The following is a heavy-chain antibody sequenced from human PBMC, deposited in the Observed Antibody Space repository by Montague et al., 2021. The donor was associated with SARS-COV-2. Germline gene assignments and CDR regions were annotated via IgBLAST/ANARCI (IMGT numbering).Heavy chain of an antibody. Sequence: SETLSLTCTVSGGSIRTFSYYWVWIRQPPGKGLDWIGCIYYSGSSYYTPSLKSRVTISIDTSKNQFSLKPSSVTAADTAVYYCAMRGGALDAFDIWGQGTMVIVSS. D-gene: IGHD4-17*01. CDR3: AMRGGALDAFDI. J-gene: IGHJ3*02. V-gene: IGHV4-39*07. CDR1: GGSIRTFSYY. CDR2: IYYSGSS.